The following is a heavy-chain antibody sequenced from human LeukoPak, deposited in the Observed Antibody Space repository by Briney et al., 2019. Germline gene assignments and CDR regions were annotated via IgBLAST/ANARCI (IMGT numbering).Heavy chain of an antibody. CDR1: GGSISSGSYY. Sequence: SETLSLTCTVSGGSISSGSYYWSWIRQPAGQGLEYIGRMYTSGSTNYNPSLKSRVTISLDTSQNQFSLKLNSVTAADTAVYYCATVASGWYPDYWGQGALVTVAS. J-gene: IGHJ4*02. D-gene: IGHD6-19*01. CDR3: ATVASGWYPDY. CDR2: MYTSGST. V-gene: IGHV4-61*02.